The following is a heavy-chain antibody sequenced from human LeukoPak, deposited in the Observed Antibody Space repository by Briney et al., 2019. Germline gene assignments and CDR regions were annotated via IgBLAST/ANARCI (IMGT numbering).Heavy chain of an antibody. CDR2: ISYDGSNK. CDR3: AKGDSSGYVFYYYMDV. Sequence: GGSLRLSCAASGFTFSNYIMHWVRQAPGKGLEWVAVISYDGSNKYYADSVKGRFTISRDNSKNTLYLQMNSLRAEDTAVYNCAKGDSSGYVFYYYMDVWGKGTTVTVSS. CDR1: GFTFSNYI. J-gene: IGHJ6*03. D-gene: IGHD3-22*01. V-gene: IGHV3-30*18.